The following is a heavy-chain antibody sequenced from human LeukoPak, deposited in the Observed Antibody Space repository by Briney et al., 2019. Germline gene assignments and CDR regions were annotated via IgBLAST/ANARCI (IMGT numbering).Heavy chain of an antibody. J-gene: IGHJ3*02. CDR1: GFTFSSYS. Sequence: GGSLRLSCAASGFTFSSYSMNWVRQAPGKGLEWVSSISSSRSYIYYADSVKGRFTISRDNAKNSLYLQMNSLRAEDTAVYYCARAAYCSGGSCYGDDAFDIWGQGTMVTVSS. V-gene: IGHV3-21*01. D-gene: IGHD2-15*01. CDR3: ARAAYCSGGSCYGDDAFDI. CDR2: ISSSRSYI.